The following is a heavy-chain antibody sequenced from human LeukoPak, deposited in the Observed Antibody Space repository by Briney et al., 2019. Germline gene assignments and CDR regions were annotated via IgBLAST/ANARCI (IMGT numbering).Heavy chain of an antibody. V-gene: IGHV4-59*01. CDR2: VYATGTT. J-gene: IGHJ4*02. CDR1: GGSFTGYY. CDR3: ARVGSGGAWFDF. Sequence: SETLSLTCAVYGGSFTGYYWSWIRQPPGKGLECIGYVYATGTTNYNPSLKTRATISIDTSKNQLSLTLTSVTAADTAVYYCARVGSGGAWFDFWGQGTLVSVSS. D-gene: IGHD6-19*01.